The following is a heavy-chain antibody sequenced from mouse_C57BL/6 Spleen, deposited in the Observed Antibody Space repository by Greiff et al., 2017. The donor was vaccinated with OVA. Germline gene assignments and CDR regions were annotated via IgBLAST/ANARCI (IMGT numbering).Heavy chain of an antibody. J-gene: IGHJ3*01. V-gene: IGHV1-82*01. Sequence: VQLQQSGPELVKPGASVKISCKASGYAFSSSWMNWVKQRPGKGLEWIGRIYPGDGDTNYNGKFKGKATLTADKAYSTGYMQLSSLTSEDSAVYFCARANDGDYEGFDYWGQGTLVTVSA. CDR1: GYAFSSSW. D-gene: IGHD2-3*01. CDR2: IYPGDGDT. CDR3: ARANDGDYEGFDY.